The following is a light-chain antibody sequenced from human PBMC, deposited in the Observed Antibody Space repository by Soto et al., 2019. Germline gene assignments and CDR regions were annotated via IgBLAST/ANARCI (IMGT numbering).Light chain of an antibody. Sequence: EIVMTQSPATLSVSPGGRYTLSCMASQIISGTLAWYQQKPGQAPRLLIYGASNRATGIPARFSGSGSGTDFTLTISNLEPEDFAVYYCQQPSHWPPWTVGPGTKVDIK. V-gene: IGKV3-11*01. CDR2: GAS. CDR1: QIISGT. J-gene: IGKJ1*01. CDR3: QQPSHWPPWT.